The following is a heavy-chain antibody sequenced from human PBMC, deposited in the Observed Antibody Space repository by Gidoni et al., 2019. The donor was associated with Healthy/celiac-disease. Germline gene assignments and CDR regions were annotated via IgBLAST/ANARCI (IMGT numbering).Heavy chain of an antibody. CDR3: AKGTVAGKGGYYFDY. CDR2: LSGSGGST. V-gene: IGHV3-23*01. D-gene: IGHD6-19*01. J-gene: IGHJ4*02. Sequence: EVQLLESGGGLVQPGGSLRLSCAASGFTFSSYAMSWVRQAPGKGLEWDSALSGSGGSTYYADSVKGRFTISRDNSKNTLYLKMNSLRAEDTAVYYCAKGTVAGKGGYYFDYWGQGTLVTVSS. CDR1: GFTFSSYA.